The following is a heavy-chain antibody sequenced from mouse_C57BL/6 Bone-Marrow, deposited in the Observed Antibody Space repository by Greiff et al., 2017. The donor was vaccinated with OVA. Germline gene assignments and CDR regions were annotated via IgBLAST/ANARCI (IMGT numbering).Heavy chain of an antibody. V-gene: IGHV5-16*01. J-gene: IGHJ2*01. CDR1: GFTFSDYY. D-gene: IGHD3-2*02. CDR2: INYDGSST. Sequence: VKVVESEGGLVQPGSSMKLSCTASGFTFSDYYMAWVRQVPEKGLEWVANINYDGSSTYYLDSLKSRFIISRDNAKNILYLQMSSLKSEDTATYYCARVDSSGYDYWGQGTTLTVSS. CDR3: ARVDSSGYDY.